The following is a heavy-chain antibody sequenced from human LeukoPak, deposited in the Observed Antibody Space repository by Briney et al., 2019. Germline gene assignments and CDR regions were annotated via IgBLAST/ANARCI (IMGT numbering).Heavy chain of an antibody. Sequence: PGGSLRLSCAASGFTFSSYGMHWVRQAPGKGLEWVAVIWYDGSDKYYTDSVKGRFTISRDNSKNTLYLQMNSLRAEDTAIYYCARVFRWRGPFDIWGQGTMVTVSS. D-gene: IGHD2-21*01. CDR2: IWYDGSDK. CDR3: ARVFRWRGPFDI. J-gene: IGHJ3*02. V-gene: IGHV3-33*01. CDR1: GFTFSSYG.